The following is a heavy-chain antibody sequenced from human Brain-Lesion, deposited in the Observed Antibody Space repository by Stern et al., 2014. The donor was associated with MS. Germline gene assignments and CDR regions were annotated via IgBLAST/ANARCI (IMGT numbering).Heavy chain of an antibody. Sequence: VQLVESGPGLVKPSQTLSLTCTVSGDSISGGGYYLSWIRPHPGKGLEWIGYIYYSGGTFYNPSLKSRVSISLDTSKNQFSLRLSSVTAADTAVYYCARDWSGSSIHLAPAYGGHIRFDPWGQGTLVTVSS. D-gene: IGHD5-18*01. V-gene: IGHV4-31*03. CDR2: IYYSGGT. CDR1: GDSISGGGYY. CDR3: ARDWSGSSIHLAPAYGGHIRFDP. J-gene: IGHJ5*02.